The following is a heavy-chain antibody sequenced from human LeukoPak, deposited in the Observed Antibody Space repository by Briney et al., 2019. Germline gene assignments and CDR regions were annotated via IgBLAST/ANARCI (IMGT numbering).Heavy chain of an antibody. CDR1: GYTFTSYY. Sequence: ASVKVSCKASGYTFTSYYMHWVRQAPGKGLEGMGIINPSGGSTGYAQKFQGRVTMTRDVSTSTVYMELSSLRSEDTAVYYCASSGYYSGPNGYYYYYMDVWGKGTTVTVSS. V-gene: IGHV1-46*01. CDR3: ASSGYYSGPNGYYYYYMDV. J-gene: IGHJ6*03. D-gene: IGHD3-22*01. CDR2: INPSGGST.